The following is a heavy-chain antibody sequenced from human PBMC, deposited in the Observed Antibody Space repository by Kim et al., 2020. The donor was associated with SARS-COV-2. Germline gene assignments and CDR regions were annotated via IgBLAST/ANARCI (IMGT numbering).Heavy chain of an antibody. Sequence: SETLSLTCSVSGDYITTYYWSWIRQSPGKGLEWIGYINYSGSTNYNPSLKSRVTISADTSNNHFSLRLSSVTAADTAVHYCARQDPDYGDSTFDYWGQGT. J-gene: IGHJ4*02. CDR2: INYSGST. CDR1: GDYITTYY. V-gene: IGHV4-59*08. D-gene: IGHD4-17*01. CDR3: ARQDPDYGDSTFDY.